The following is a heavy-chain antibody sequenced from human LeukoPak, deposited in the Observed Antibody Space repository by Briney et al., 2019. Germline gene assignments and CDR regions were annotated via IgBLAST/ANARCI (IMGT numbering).Heavy chain of an antibody. J-gene: IGHJ6*03. CDR1: GFTFSSYA. CDR3: AKTSIDIRITIFGVVTPYLDV. Sequence: GGSPRLSCAASGFTFSSYAMSWDRQAPGKGLEWVSAISGSGGSTYCADSVKGRFTISRDNSKNTLYLQMNSLRAEDTAVYYCAKTSIDIRITIFGVVTPYLDVWGKGTTVTVSS. D-gene: IGHD3-3*01. CDR2: ISGSGGST. V-gene: IGHV3-23*01.